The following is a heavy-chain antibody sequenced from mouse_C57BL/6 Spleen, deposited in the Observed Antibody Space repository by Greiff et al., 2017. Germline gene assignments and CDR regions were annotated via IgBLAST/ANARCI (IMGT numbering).Heavy chain of an antibody. J-gene: IGHJ2*01. CDR1: GYTFTSYW. Sequence: QVQLQQPGAELVKPGASVTLSCKASGYTFTSYWMHWVKQRPGQGLEWIGMIHPNSGSTNYNEKFKSKATLTVDKSASTAYMQLNSLTSEDSAVYYCARSCYDFNFDYWGQGTTLTVSS. CDR3: ARSCYDFNFDY. V-gene: IGHV1-64*01. CDR2: IHPNSGST. D-gene: IGHD2-4*01.